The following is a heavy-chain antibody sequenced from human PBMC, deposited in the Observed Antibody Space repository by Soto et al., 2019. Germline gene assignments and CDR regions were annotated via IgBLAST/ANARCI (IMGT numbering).Heavy chain of an antibody. D-gene: IGHD3-22*01. CDR3: AREHPPSSSGYYFYPFLDY. CDR2: IHNSGSP. CDR1: GASIYNGGYF. J-gene: IGHJ4*02. Sequence: PSETLSLTCSVSGASIYNGGYFWSWIRQSPGKGLEWIGHIHNSGSPYNNPSLKSRVTISVDTSKNQFSLKLSSVTAADTAVYYCAREHPPSSSGYYFYPFLDYWGQGTLVTVSS. V-gene: IGHV4-30-4*01.